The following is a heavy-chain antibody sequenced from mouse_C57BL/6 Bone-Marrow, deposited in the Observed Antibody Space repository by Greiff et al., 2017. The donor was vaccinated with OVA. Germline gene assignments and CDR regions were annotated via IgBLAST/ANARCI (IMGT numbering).Heavy chain of an antibody. J-gene: IGHJ2*01. CDR3: ARGDYDVVHYFDY. CDR1: GYTFTSYW. V-gene: IGHV1-69*01. Sequence: VQLQQPGAGLVMPGASVKLSCKASGYTFTSYWMHWVKQRPGQGLEWIGEIDPSDSYHKYTQKLKGKSTLTVDKSYSTAYMQLSRLTSDDSSVYYCARGDYDVVHYFDYWGQGTTLTVSS. D-gene: IGHD2-4*01. CDR2: IDPSDSYH.